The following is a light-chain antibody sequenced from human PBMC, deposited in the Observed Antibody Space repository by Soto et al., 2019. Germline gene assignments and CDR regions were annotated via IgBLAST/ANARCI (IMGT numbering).Light chain of an antibody. J-gene: IGKJ1*01. V-gene: IGKV1-39*01. CDR2: GAS. Sequence: DIQMTQSPSSLSASVGDRVTITCRASQSVRNYLNWHQHRPGKAPKLLIYGASNLQSGVPSRFSGSGSGTDFTLTISCLQSEDFATYYCQQYYSYPRTFGQGTKVDI. CDR1: QSVRNY. CDR3: QQYYSYPRT.